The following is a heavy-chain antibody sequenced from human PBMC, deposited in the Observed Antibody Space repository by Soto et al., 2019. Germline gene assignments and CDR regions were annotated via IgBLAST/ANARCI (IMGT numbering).Heavy chain of an antibody. CDR3: ARNYYYYGMDV. J-gene: IGHJ6*02. Sequence: SETLSLTCAVYGGSFSGYYWSWIRQPPGKGLEWIGEINHSGSTNYNPSLKSRVTISVDTSKNQFSLKLSSVTAADTAVYYCARNYYYYGMDVWGQGTTVTVSS. CDR2: INHSGST. V-gene: IGHV4-34*01. CDR1: GGSFSGYY.